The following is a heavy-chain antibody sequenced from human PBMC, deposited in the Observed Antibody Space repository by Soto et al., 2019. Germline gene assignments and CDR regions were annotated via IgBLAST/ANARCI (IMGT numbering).Heavy chain of an antibody. V-gene: IGHV4-34*01. CDR3: ASEARFPRSWFEP. Sequence: SETLSLTCGVYGGSFRNYYWIWVRQPPGKGLEWIGEVNHSGEATYNPSLQSRVSISLDTSNNHFSLKMTSVTAADTAIYFCASEARFPRSWFEPWGQGTQVTVS. J-gene: IGHJ5*02. CDR2: VNHSGEA. CDR1: GGSFRNYY. D-gene: IGHD3-10*01.